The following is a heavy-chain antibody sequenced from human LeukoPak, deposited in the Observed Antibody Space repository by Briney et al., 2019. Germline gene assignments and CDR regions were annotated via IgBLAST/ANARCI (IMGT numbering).Heavy chain of an antibody. CDR3: ARQLGDPEGGWLSGIDY. Sequence: SETLSLTCTVSGGSISSSSYYWGWIRQPPGKGLEWIGSIYYSGSTHYSPSLKSRVTISVDTSKNQFSLKLSSVTAADTAVYYCARQLGDPEGGWLSGIDYWGQGTLVTVSS. CDR1: GGSISSSSYY. V-gene: IGHV4-39*01. CDR2: IYYSGST. J-gene: IGHJ4*02. D-gene: IGHD3-9*01.